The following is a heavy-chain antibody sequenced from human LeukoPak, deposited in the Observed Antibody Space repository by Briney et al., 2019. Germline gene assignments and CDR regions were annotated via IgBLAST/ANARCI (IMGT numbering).Heavy chain of an antibody. CDR2: ISGSGGSA. CDR3: VKTKPTRGYSYGYDY. Sequence: GGSLRLSCAASGFTFSDYYMSWVRQAPGKGLEWVSAISGSGGSAYYADSVKGRFTISRDNSKNTLYLQMNSLRAEDTAVYYCVKTKPTRGYSYGYDYWGQGTLVTVSS. D-gene: IGHD5-18*01. CDR1: GFTFSDYY. V-gene: IGHV3-23*01. J-gene: IGHJ4*02.